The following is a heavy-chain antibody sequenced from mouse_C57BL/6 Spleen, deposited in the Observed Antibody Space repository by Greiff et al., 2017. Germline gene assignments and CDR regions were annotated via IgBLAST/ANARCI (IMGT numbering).Heavy chain of an antibody. CDR2: IDPEDGDT. CDR1: GFNITDYY. Sequence: VQLKESGAELVRPGASVKLSCTASGFNITDYYMHWVKQRPEQGLEWIGRIDPEDGDTEYAPKFQGKATMTADTSSNTAYLQLSSLTSEDTAVYYCTRLYYGSSWDFDYWGQGTTLTVSS. CDR3: TRLYYGSSWDFDY. J-gene: IGHJ2*01. D-gene: IGHD1-1*01. V-gene: IGHV14-1*01.